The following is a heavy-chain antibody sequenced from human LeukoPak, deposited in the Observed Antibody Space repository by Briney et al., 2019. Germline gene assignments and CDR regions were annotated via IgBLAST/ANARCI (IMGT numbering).Heavy chain of an antibody. CDR3: ATETVDSPDY. J-gene: IGHJ4*02. CDR2: ISGSGVNT. CDR1: GFTFSRYA. Sequence: GGSQRLSCAASGFTFSRYAMKWIRQAPGKGLGWVSDISGSGVNTYYADSVKGRSTISRDNSKNTVYLQMQSLRAEDTALYYCATETVDSPDYWGQGTLVTVSS. D-gene: IGHD3-22*01. V-gene: IGHV3-23*01.